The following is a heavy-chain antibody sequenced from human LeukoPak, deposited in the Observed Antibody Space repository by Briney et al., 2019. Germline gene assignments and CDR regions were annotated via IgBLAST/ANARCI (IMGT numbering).Heavy chain of an antibody. Sequence: GGSLRLSCAASGFTVSSNYMSWVRQAPGKGLEWVSVIYSGGCTYYADSVKGRFTISRDNSKNTLYLQMNSLRAEGTAVYYCARGGPHGSGSPFDYWGQGTLVTVSS. D-gene: IGHD3-10*01. CDR2: IYSGGCT. V-gene: IGHV3-53*01. J-gene: IGHJ4*02. CDR1: GFTVSSNY. CDR3: ARGGPHGSGSPFDY.